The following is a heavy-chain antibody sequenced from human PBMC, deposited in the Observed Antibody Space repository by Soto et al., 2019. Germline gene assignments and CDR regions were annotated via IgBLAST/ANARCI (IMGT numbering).Heavy chain of an antibody. D-gene: IGHD5-12*01. CDR2: MNPNSGNT. V-gene: IGHV1-8*01. CDR3: AVSGYDYPYYYYMDV. Sequence: QVQLVQSGAEVKKPGASVKVSCKASGYTFTSYDINWVRQATGQGLVWMGWMNPNSGNTGYAQKFQGRVTMTRNTSISTAYMELSSLRSEDTAVYYCAVSGYDYPYYYYMDVWGKGTTVTVSS. CDR1: GYTFTSYD. J-gene: IGHJ6*03.